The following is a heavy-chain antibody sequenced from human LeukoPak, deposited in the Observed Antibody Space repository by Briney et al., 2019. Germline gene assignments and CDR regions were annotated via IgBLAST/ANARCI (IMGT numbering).Heavy chain of an antibody. CDR2: ISGSGGST. V-gene: IGHV3-23*01. CDR1: GFTFSSYA. Sequence: GGSLRLSCAASGFTFSSYAMSWVRQAPGKGLEWVSAISGSGGSTYYAASVKGRFTISRDNSKNTLYLQMNSLRAEDTAVYYCAKAGGYSYGYGAFDIWGQGTMVTVSS. CDR3: AKAGGYSYGYGAFDI. J-gene: IGHJ3*02. D-gene: IGHD5-18*01.